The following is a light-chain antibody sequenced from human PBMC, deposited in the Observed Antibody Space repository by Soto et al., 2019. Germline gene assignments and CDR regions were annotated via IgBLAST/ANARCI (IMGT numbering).Light chain of an antibody. CDR3: QQYHSYSIT. CDR2: KAS. CDR1: QSINSA. Sequence: DIQMTQSPSTLSASVGDRVTITCRASQSINSALAWFQQKPGKAPNLLIYKASTLESGVPSRFSGSGSGTEFTLTSSSLQPDDFATYYCQQYHSYSITFGQGTRLEIK. V-gene: IGKV1-5*03. J-gene: IGKJ5*01.